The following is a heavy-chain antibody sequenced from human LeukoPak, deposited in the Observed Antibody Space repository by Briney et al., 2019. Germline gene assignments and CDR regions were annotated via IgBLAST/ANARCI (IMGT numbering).Heavy chain of an antibody. Sequence: PGGSLRLSCAASGFTFSSYAMHWVRQAPGKGLEWVAVISYDGSKKYYADSVKGRFTISRDNSKNTLYLQMNSLRAEDTAVYYCARDGRYCSSTSCLYYYYGTDVWGKGTTVTVSS. CDR2: ISYDGSKK. CDR1: GFTFSSYA. D-gene: IGHD2-2*01. V-gene: IGHV3-30*04. J-gene: IGHJ6*04. CDR3: ARDGRYCSSTSCLYYYYGTDV.